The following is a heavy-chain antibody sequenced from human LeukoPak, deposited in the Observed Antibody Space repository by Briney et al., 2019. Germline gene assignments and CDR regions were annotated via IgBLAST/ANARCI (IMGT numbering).Heavy chain of an antibody. J-gene: IGHJ4*02. D-gene: IGHD2-2*01. Sequence: GGSLRLSCAASGFTFSSYAMSWVRQAPGKGLEWVSAISGSGGSTYYADSVKGRFTISRDNSKNTLYLQMSSLRAEDTAVYYCANVVVPPPIDYWGQGTLVTVSS. CDR3: ANVVVPPPIDY. V-gene: IGHV3-23*01. CDR1: GFTFSSYA. CDR2: ISGSGGST.